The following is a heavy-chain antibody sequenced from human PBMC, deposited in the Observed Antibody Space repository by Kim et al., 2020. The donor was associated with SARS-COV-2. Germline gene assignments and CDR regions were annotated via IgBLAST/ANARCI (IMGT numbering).Heavy chain of an antibody. CDR3: ARAGHYGDYISSAFDY. V-gene: IGHV1-69*04. D-gene: IGHD4-17*01. J-gene: IGHJ4*02. Sequence: FQGRVTITADKSTSTAYMELSSLRSEDTAVYYCARAGHYGDYISSAFDYWGQGTLVTVSS.